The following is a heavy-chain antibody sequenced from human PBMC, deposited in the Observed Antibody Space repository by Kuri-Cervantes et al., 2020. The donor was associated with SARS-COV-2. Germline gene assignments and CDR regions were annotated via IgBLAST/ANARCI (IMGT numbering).Heavy chain of an antibody. CDR3: AKDGVGAHDF. D-gene: IGHD4/OR15-4a*01. CDR2: ISYDGKNK. J-gene: IGHJ4*02. CDR1: GFNFSGTD. V-gene: IGHV3-30*18. Sequence: GESLKISCAASGFNFSGTDMHWVRQAPGKGLEWVAFISYDGKNKNCIAPGKGRFTISRDNSQNTLSLQLKSLRSEDAAMYYCAKDGVGAHDFWGQGTLVTVSS.